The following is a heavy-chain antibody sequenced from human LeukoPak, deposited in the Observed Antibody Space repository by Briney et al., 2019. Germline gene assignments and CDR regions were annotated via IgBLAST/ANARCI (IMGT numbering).Heavy chain of an antibody. CDR1: SASISTYY. D-gene: IGHD6-6*01. CDR3: ARDWGVSARPGYMDV. CDR2: IYYSGST. Sequence: SETLSLTCTVSSASISTYYWSWIRQPPGKGLEWIGYIYYSGSTKYNPSLKSRVTISVDTSKNQFSLRLSSVTAADTAVYYCARDWGVSARPGYMDVWGKGTTVTISS. V-gene: IGHV4-59*01. J-gene: IGHJ6*03.